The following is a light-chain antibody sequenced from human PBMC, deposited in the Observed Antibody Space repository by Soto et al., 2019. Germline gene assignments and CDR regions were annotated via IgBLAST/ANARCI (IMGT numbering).Light chain of an antibody. V-gene: IGKV3-20*01. Sequence: EIVLTQSPGTLSLSPGERATLSCRTSQSVSSSLAWYQHKPGQAPRLLIYGASKRATGVPDRFSGSGSGTDFTVTISRLEHEELAVYYCQQYGTSPFTFGPATRVDIK. J-gene: IGKJ3*01. CDR1: QSVSSS. CDR3: QQYGTSPFT. CDR2: GAS.